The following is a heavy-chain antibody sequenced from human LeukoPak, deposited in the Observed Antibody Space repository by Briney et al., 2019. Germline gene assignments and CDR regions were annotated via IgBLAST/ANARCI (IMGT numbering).Heavy chain of an antibody. Sequence: PGGSLRLSCAASGFTFSSYAMHWVRQAPGKGLECVAVISYDGSNKYYADSVKGRFTISRVNSKNTMYLQVNSLRAEDTAVYYCARVIVVVPAAGGGDYWGQGTLVTVSS. CDR1: GFTFSSYA. J-gene: IGHJ4*02. V-gene: IGHV3-30*04. D-gene: IGHD2-2*01. CDR3: ARVIVVVPAAGGGDY. CDR2: ISYDGSNK.